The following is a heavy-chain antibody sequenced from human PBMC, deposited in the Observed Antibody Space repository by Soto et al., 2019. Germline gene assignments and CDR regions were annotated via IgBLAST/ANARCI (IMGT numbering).Heavy chain of an antibody. CDR2: INHSGST. CDR3: ARGPQAAAGNRGGDFDY. V-gene: IGHV4-34*01. Sequence: PSETLSLTCAVYGGSFSGYYWSWIRQPPGKGLEWIGEINHSGSTHYNPSVKSRVTISVATSKNQFSLKLSSVAAADTAVYYCARGPQAAAGNRGGDFDYWGQGTLVTVS. J-gene: IGHJ4*02. D-gene: IGHD6-13*01. CDR1: GGSFSGYY.